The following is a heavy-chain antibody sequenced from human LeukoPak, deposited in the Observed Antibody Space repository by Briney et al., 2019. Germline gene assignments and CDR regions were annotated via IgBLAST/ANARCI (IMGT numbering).Heavy chain of an antibody. D-gene: IGHD6-13*01. CDR2: ISGSGGST. J-gene: IGHJ4*02. CDR1: GFTFSSYA. CDR3: AKVPSAAGVYYFDY. Sequence: GGSLRLSCAASGFTFSSYAMSWVRQAPGKGLEWVSAISGSGGSTYYADSVKGRFTISRDNSKNTLYPQMNSLRAEDTAVYYCAKVPSAAGVYYFDYWGQGTLVTVSS. V-gene: IGHV3-23*01.